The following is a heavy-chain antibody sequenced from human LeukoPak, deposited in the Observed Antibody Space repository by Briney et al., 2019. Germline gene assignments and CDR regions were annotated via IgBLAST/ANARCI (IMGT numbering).Heavy chain of an antibody. J-gene: IGHJ4*02. D-gene: IGHD2-21*02. Sequence: PGRSLRLSCAASGFTFSSYAMHWVRQAPGKGLEWVSSISSSSSYIYYADSVKGRFTISRDNAKNSLYLQMNSLRAEDTAVYYCAREMCGGDCYSGGLDYWGQGTLVTVSS. CDR2: ISSSSSYI. V-gene: IGHV3-21*01. CDR3: AREMCGGDCYSGGLDY. CDR1: GFTFSSYA.